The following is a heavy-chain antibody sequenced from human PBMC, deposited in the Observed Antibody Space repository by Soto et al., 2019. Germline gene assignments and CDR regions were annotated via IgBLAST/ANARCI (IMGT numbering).Heavy chain of an antibody. J-gene: IGHJ4*02. Sequence: EVQLLESGGGLVQPGGSLRLSCAASGFTFSSYAMRWVRQAPGTGLEWFSAISGSGGSTYYADSVKGRFTISRDNSKNTLYLQMNSLRAEDTAVYYCAKRGSGSYFDYWGQGTLVTVSS. V-gene: IGHV3-23*01. CDR2: ISGSGGST. CDR3: AKRGSGSYFDY. D-gene: IGHD3-10*01. CDR1: GFTFSSYA.